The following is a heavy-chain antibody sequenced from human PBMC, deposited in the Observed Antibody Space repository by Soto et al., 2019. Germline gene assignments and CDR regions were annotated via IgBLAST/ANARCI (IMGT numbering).Heavy chain of an antibody. J-gene: IGHJ4*02. D-gene: IGHD3-3*01. CDR3: ARGGQYFWSGPFDY. CDR2: IDNSGST. V-gene: IGHV4-4*07. Sequence: SETLSLTCTVSGGSISNYFCNWIRQPAGKGLEWIGRIDNSGSTNYNHSLKSRITMSADTSRNKFSLKLNSVTAADTAVYYCARGGQYFWSGPFDYWGQGALVTVSS. CDR1: GGSISNYF.